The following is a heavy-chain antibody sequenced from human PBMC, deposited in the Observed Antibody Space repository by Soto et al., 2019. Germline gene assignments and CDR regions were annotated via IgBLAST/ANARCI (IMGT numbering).Heavy chain of an antibody. CDR1: GLTFNSLS. Sequence: QVQLVESGGGMVQPGTSLRLSCAASGLTFNSLSLHWVRQRPDKGLEWVAVISHDGRVTFYADFVKGRFTVSRDNSKNTSYLQVNSLRAEDTAVYYCAREPYGDSQYVDYWGQGTLVTVSS. J-gene: IGHJ4*02. CDR2: ISHDGRVT. D-gene: IGHD2-21*02. CDR3: AREPYGDSQYVDY. V-gene: IGHV3-30*04.